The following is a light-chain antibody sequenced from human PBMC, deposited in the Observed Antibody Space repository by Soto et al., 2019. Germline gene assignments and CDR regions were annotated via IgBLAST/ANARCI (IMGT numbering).Light chain of an antibody. Sequence: QSVLTQPRSVSGSPGQSVTISCTGTSSDVGGYNYVSWYQQHPGKAPKLMIYDVSKRPSGVPDRLSGSKSGNTASLTISGLQAEDEADYYCCSYAGSNTFEFGGGTKVTVL. CDR1: SSDVGGYNY. V-gene: IGLV2-11*01. J-gene: IGLJ2*01. CDR2: DVS. CDR3: CSYAGSNTFE.